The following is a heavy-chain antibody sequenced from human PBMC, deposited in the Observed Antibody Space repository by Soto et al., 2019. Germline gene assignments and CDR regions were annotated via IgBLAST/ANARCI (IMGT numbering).Heavy chain of an antibody. D-gene: IGHD3-10*01. V-gene: IGHV4-38-2*01. CDR1: GYSINSDYY. CDR3: AKKVYYPSGKINLFDS. J-gene: IGHJ4*02. Sequence: SETLSLTCAVSGYSINSDYYWGWIRQPPGKGLEWIGSVDHSGRTYYSPSLRSRLTIFIDTSKNQFSLRLTSVTAADTAMYFCAKKVYYPSGKINLFDSWGPGTLVTVSS. CDR2: VDHSGRT.